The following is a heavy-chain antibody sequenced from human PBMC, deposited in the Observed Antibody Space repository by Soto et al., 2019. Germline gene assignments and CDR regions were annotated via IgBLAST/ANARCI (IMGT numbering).Heavy chain of an antibody. CDR1: GFTFSSYA. D-gene: IGHD2-2*01. Sequence: PGGSLRLSCAASGFTFSSYAMSWVRQAPGKGLEWVSAISGSGGSTYYADSVKGRFTISRDNSKNTLYLQMNSLRAGDTAVYYCAKARGSSTRTCMDVWGQGTTVTVSS. J-gene: IGHJ6*02. CDR3: AKARGSSTRTCMDV. CDR2: ISGSGGST. V-gene: IGHV3-23*01.